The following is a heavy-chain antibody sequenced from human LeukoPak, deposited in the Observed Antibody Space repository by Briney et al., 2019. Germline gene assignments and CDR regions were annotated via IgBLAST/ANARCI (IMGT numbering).Heavy chain of an antibody. CDR2: IIPIFGTA. D-gene: IGHD1-26*01. CDR3: ASSKSGSYLNYFDY. Sequence: WASVKVSCKASGGTFSSYAISWVRQAPGQGLEWMGRIIPIFGTANYAQKFQGRVTITTDESTGTAYMELSSLRSEDTAVYYCASSKSGSYLNYFDYWGRGTLVTVSS. J-gene: IGHJ4*02. CDR1: GGTFSSYA. V-gene: IGHV1-69*05.